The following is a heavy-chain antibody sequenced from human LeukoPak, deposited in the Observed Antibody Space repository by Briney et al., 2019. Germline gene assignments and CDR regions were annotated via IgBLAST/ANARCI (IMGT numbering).Heavy chain of an antibody. CDR1: GFTFSSYG. CDR3: ARELDYFDY. CDR2: ISGSGGKT. V-gene: IGHV3-23*01. J-gene: IGHJ4*02. D-gene: IGHD3-3*02. Sequence: GGSLRLSCAASGFTFSSYGMSWVRQAPGKGLEWVSGISGSGGKTDYADSVKGRFTISRDNSKNTLYLQMNSLRAEDTAVYYCARELDYFDYWGQGTLVTVSS.